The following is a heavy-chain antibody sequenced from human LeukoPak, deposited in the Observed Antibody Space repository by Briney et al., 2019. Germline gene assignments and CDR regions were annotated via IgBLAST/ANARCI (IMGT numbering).Heavy chain of an antibody. J-gene: IGHJ4*02. CDR1: GFTFSSYS. D-gene: IGHD3-10*01. V-gene: IGHV3-21*01. CDR2: ISSSSSYI. CDR3: ARDPPITMVRGVISRVQD. Sequence: PGGSLRLSCAASGFTFSSYSMNWVRQAPGKGLEWVSSISSSSSYIYYADSVKGRFTISRDNAKNSLYLQMNSLRAEDTAVYYCARDPPITMVRGVISRVQDWGQGTLVTVSS.